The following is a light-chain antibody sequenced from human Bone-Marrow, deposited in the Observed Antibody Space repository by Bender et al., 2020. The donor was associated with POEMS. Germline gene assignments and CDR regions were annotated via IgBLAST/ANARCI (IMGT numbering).Light chain of an antibody. CDR1: DSNFGGNN. V-gene: IGLV1-44*01. CDR2: SNY. Sequence: QSVLTQPPSASGTPGQSVIISCSGTDSNFGGNNVNWYQHLPGTAPRLVVYSNYQRPSGVPARFSGSKSGNTASLTISGLQADDEADYYCCSYPGGYTWVFGGGTKLTVL. CDR3: CSYPGGYTWV. J-gene: IGLJ3*02.